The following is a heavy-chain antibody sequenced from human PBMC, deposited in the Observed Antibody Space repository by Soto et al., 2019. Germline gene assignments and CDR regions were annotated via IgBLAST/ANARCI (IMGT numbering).Heavy chain of an antibody. D-gene: IGHD2-2*01. J-gene: IGHJ5*02. CDR2: ISSSSSYI. CDR1: GFTFSSYS. V-gene: IGHV3-21*01. CDR3: ARDIRKTYIVVVPAATGGFDP. Sequence: GGSLRLSCAASGFTFSSYSMNWVRQAPGKGLEWVSSISSSSSYIYYADSVKGRFTISRDNAKNSLYLQMNSLRAEDTAVYYCARDIRKTYIVVVPAATGGFDPWGQGTLVTVSS.